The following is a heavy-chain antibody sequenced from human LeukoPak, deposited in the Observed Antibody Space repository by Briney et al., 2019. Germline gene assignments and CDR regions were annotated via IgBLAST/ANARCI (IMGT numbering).Heavy chain of an antibody. D-gene: IGHD3-9*01. J-gene: IGHJ3*02. Sequence: SETLSLTCAVYGGSFSGYYWSWIRQPPGKGLEWIGEINHSGSTNYNPSLKSRVTISVDTSKNQFSLKLSSVTAADTAVYYCARGRIYYDILTGYYRDDVFDIWGQGTMVTVSS. CDR2: INHSGST. V-gene: IGHV4-34*01. CDR1: GGSFSGYY. CDR3: ARGRIYYDILTGYYRDDVFDI.